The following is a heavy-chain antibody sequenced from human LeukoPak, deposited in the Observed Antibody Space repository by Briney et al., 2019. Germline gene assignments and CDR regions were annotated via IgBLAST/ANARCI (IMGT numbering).Heavy chain of an antibody. CDR1: GFTFSSYW. Sequence: GGSLRLSCVASGFTFSSYWMSWVRQAPGKGLEWVANIKKDGSEKNYLDSVKGRFTVSRDNSKNTLYLQMDSLRTEDTAVYYCAKVPHSWGLFDSWGQGTLVTVSS. CDR3: AKVPHSWGLFDS. D-gene: IGHD3-16*01. CDR2: IKKDGSEK. V-gene: IGHV3-7*01. J-gene: IGHJ4*02.